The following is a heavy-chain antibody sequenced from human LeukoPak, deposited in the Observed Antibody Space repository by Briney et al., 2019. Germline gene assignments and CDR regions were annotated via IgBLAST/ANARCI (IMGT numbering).Heavy chain of an antibody. V-gene: IGHV4-59*12. J-gene: IGHJ4*02. CDR2: IYYSGTT. Sequence: PSETLSLTCTVSGGSISNYYWNWIRQPPGKGLEWIGYIYYSGTTNYNPSLKSRVSMSVDTSKNQFSLKLSSVTAADTAVYYCAREKRWIQLWSRGNFDYWGQGTLVTVSS. CDR3: AREKRWIQLWSRGNFDY. D-gene: IGHD5-18*01. CDR1: GGSISNYY.